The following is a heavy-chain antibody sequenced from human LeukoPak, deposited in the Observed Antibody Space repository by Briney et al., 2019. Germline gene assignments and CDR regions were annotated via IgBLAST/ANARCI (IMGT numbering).Heavy chain of an antibody. D-gene: IGHD3-3*01. CDR2: INWNGRST. V-gene: IGHV3-20*01. Sequence: GGSLRLSCAASGFTFSSYGMSWVRQAPGKGLEWVSGINWNGRSTGYADSVKGRFTISRDNAKNSLYLQNCARGGITIFGGIIYQDYWGQGTLVTVSS. J-gene: IGHJ4*02. CDR1: GFTFSSYG. CDR3: YQDY.